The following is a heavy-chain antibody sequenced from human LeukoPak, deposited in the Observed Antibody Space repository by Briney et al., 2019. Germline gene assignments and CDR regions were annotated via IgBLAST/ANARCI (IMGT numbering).Heavy chain of an antibody. V-gene: IGHV1-18*01. D-gene: IGHD4-11*01. Sequence: ASVKVSCKASGYTFTSYGISWVRQAPGQGLEWMGGISDYNGNTNYAQKLQGRVTMTTYTSTSTAYMELRSLRSDDTAVYYCARDLYRDSLPVSWFDPWGQGTLVTVSS. CDR2: ISDYNGNT. J-gene: IGHJ5*02. CDR3: ARDLYRDSLPVSWFDP. CDR1: GYTFTSYG.